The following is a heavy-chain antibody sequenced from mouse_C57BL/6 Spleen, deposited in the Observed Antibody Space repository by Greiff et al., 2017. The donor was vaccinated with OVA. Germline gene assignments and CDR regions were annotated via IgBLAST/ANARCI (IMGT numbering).Heavy chain of an antibody. CDR2: IHPNSGST. CDR1: GYTFTSYW. D-gene: IGHD1-1*01. V-gene: IGHV1-64*01. Sequence: VQLQQPGAELVKPGASVKLSCKASGYTFTSYWMHWVKQRPGQGLEWIGMIHPNSGSTNYNEKFKSKATLTVDKSSSTAYMQLSSLTSEDSAVYYCARDGTTVVARYFDVWGTGTTVTVSS. J-gene: IGHJ1*03. CDR3: ARDGTTVVARYFDV.